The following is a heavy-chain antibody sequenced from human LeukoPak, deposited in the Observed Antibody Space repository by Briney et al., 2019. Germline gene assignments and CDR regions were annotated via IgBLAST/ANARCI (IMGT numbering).Heavy chain of an antibody. V-gene: IGHV3-74*01. J-gene: IGHJ4*02. CDR3: ARDLTAPPRESLYFDY. D-gene: IGHD3-10*01. Sequence: GSLRLSCAASGNYWMHWVRQAPGKGLVWVSHITSDGSWTSYADSVKGRFTISRDNAKNTLYLQMNSLRAEDTAVYYCARDLTAPPRESLYFDYWGQGTLVTVSS. CDR1: GNYW. CDR2: ITSDGSWT.